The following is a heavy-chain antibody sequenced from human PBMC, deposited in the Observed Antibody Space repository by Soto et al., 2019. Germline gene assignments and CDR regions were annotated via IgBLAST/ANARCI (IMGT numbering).Heavy chain of an antibody. Sequence: DVQLVESGGGLVQPGGSLRISCAASGFNFSAFWMHWVRQAPGKGPVWVSRVHFDGSTTAYADSVRGRFTISRDNTKKPLYLQMESLRVEDTGVYFCARDYYERGPGYYRDFGMDVWGQGTTVTVS. V-gene: IGHV3-74*01. CDR3: ARDYYERGPGYYRDFGMDV. CDR2: VHFDGSTT. CDR1: GFNFSAFW. J-gene: IGHJ6*02. D-gene: IGHD3-22*01.